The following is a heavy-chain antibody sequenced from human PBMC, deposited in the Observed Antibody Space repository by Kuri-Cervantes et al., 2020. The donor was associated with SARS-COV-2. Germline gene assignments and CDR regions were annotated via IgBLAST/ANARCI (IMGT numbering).Heavy chain of an antibody. CDR2: ISSSSSYI. J-gene: IGHJ4*02. Sequence: GESLKISCAASGFTFSSYGMNWVRQAPGKGLEWVSSISSSSSYIYYADSVKGRFTISRDNAKNSLYLQMNSLRAEDTAVYYCARGREANQLPPGYWGQGTLVTVSS. CDR1: GFTFSSYG. CDR3: ARGREANQLPPGY. D-gene: IGHD2-2*01. V-gene: IGHV3-21*01.